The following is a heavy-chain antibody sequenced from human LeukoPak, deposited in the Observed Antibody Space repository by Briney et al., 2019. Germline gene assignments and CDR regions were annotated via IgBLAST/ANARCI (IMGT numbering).Heavy chain of an antibody. D-gene: IGHD3-10*01. CDR2: ITSSSNYI. V-gene: IGHV3-21*03. J-gene: IGHJ4*02. CDR1: GFTFSSYN. CDR3: ARDCWDYGSGSYCGIDY. Sequence: GGSLRLSXAASGFTFSSYNMNWVRQAPGKGLEWLSSITSSSNYIYYADSVKGRFTISRDNAKNSLYLQMNSLRAEDTTVYYCARDCWDYGSGSYCGIDYWGQGTLVTVSS.